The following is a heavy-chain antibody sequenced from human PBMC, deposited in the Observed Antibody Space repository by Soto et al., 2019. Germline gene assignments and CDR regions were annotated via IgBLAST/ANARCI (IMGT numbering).Heavy chain of an antibody. CDR1: GYTFTGYY. CDR2: INPNSGGT. V-gene: IGHV1-2*02. D-gene: IGHD2-15*01. J-gene: IGHJ5*02. Sequence: ASVKVSCKASGYTFTGYYMHWVRQAPGQGLEWMGWINPNSGGTNYAQKFQGRVTMTRDTSISTAYMELSRLRSDDTAVYYCARVLGYCSGGSRYSGSRFDPWGQGTLVTVSS. CDR3: ARVLGYCSGGSRYSGSRFDP.